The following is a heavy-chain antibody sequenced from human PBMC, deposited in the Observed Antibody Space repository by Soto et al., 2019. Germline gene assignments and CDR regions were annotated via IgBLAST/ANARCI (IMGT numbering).Heavy chain of an antibody. CDR1: GFTFSSYG. CDR3: AKDRGLITMVRGVMGGSMDV. Sequence: GGSLRLSCASSGFTFSSYGMHCFRQAAGKGVDWVAVISYDGSNKYYADSVKGRFTISRDNSKNTLYLQMNSLRAEDTAVYYCAKDRGLITMVRGVMGGSMDVWGQGTTVTVSS. J-gene: IGHJ6*02. D-gene: IGHD3-10*01. V-gene: IGHV3-30*18. CDR2: ISYDGSNK.